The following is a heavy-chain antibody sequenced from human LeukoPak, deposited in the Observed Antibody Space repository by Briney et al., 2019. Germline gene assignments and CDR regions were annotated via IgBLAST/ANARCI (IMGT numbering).Heavy chain of an antibody. CDR1: GFTFSDYY. J-gene: IGHJ6*03. CDR2: ISSSGSTI. D-gene: IGHD3-3*01. V-gene: IGHV3-11*04. CDR3: ARDGIFGASYYYYYMDV. Sequence: GGPLRLSCAASGFTFSDYYMSWIRQAPGKGLEWVSYISSSGSTIYYADSVKGRFTISRDNAKNSLYLQMNSLRAEDTAVYYCARDGIFGASYYYYYMDVWGKGTTVTVSS.